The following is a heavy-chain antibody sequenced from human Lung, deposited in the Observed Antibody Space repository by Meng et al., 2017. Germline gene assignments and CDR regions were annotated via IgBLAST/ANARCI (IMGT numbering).Heavy chain of an antibody. CDR1: GGSFSDYY. Sequence: QVHIQEWGAGLLKPSETLSLPCVVSGGSFSDYYWSWIRQPPGKGLEWIGEINHSGSTNYNPSLESRATISVDTSQNNLSLKLSSVTAADSAVYYCARGPTTMAHDFDYWGQGTLVTVSS. J-gene: IGHJ4*02. CDR3: ARGPTTMAHDFDY. CDR2: INHSGST. V-gene: IGHV4-34*01. D-gene: IGHD4-11*01.